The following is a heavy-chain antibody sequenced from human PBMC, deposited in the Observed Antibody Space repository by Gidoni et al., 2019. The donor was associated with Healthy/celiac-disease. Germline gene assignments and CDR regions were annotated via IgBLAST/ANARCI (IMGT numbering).Heavy chain of an antibody. CDR2: INHSGST. CDR1: GGSFSGYY. Sequence: QVQLQQWGAGLLMPSETLSLTCAVDGGSFSGYYWSWIRQPPGKGLEWIGEINHSGSTNYNPSLKSRVTISVDTSKKQFSLRLSSVTAADTAVYYCARGRYYGSGSYYAIYWGQGTLVTVSS. J-gene: IGHJ4*02. D-gene: IGHD3-10*01. V-gene: IGHV4-34*01. CDR3: ARGRYYGSGSYYAIY.